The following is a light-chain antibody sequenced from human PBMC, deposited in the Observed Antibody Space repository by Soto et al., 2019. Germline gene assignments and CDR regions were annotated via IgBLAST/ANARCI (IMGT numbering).Light chain of an antibody. CDR1: QSVASF. CDR2: GVS. Sequence: EIVLTQFPATLSLSPVDRATLSCRASQSVASFLAWYQHKPGQAPRLLIYGVSSRATGIPDRFSGSGSGTDFTLTISRLEPEDFAVYYCQQYGSSPATFGQGTKVDIK. CDR3: QQYGSSPAT. J-gene: IGKJ1*01. V-gene: IGKV3-20*01.